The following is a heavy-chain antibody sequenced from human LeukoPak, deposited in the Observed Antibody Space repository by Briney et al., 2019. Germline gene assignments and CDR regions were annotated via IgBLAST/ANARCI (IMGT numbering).Heavy chain of an antibody. J-gene: IGHJ4*02. Sequence: GGSLRLSCAASGFTFSNAWMSWVRQAPGKGLEWVGRTRNKANSYTTEYAASVKGRFTISRDGSKNSLSLQMNSLRAEDTAVYYCTRSDSSGYCDYWGQGTLVTVSS. CDR2: TRNKANSYTT. CDR1: GFTFSNAW. CDR3: TRSDSSGYCDY. V-gene: IGHV3-72*01. D-gene: IGHD3-22*01.